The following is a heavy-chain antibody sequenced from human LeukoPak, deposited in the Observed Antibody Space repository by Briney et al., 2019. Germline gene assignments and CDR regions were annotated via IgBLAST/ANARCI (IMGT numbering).Heavy chain of an antibody. CDR2: INPSGDST. CDR1: GYIFTNYY. V-gene: IGHV1-46*01. Sequence: ASVKVSCKASGYIFTNYYMHWVRQAPGQGLEWIGIINPSGDSTSYAQKLQGRVTMTTDTSTSTAYMELRSLRSDDTAVYYCARDNYDFWSGPNAFDIWGQGTMVTVSS. J-gene: IGHJ3*02. D-gene: IGHD3-3*01. CDR3: ARDNYDFWSGPNAFDI.